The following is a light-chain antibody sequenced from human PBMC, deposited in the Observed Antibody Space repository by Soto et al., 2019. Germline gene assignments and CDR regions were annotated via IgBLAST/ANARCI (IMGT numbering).Light chain of an antibody. V-gene: IGKV3-20*01. J-gene: IGKJ1*01. CDR2: GAA. CDR1: QSVSNNN. CDR3: HQYGNSLWT. Sequence: EIVLTQSPDTLSLSPGERATLSCRASQSVSNNNLVWFQQKPGQAPRLLIYGAATRATGIPDRFSGSGSGKDFTLTISRLEAEDFAVYYCHQYGNSLWTFGQGTKVEI.